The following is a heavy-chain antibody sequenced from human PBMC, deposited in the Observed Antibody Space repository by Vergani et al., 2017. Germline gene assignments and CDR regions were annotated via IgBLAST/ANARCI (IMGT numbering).Heavy chain of an antibody. J-gene: IGHJ3*02. CDR1: GGSISNNNW. Sequence: QVQLQESGPGLVKPPGTLSLTCTVPGGSISNNNWWSWVRQPPGEGLEWIGEVYHSGSTNYNPSLKSRVTISVNKSKNQIPLKLRSVTAADTAVYYCVRQWKLQGAFDIWGQGTMVTVSS. CDR2: VYHSGST. V-gene: IGHV4-4*03. D-gene: IGHD1-1*01. CDR3: VRQWKLQGAFDI.